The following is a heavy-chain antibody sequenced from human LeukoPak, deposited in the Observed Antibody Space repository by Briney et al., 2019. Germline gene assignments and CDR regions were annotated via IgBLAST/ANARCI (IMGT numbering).Heavy chain of an antibody. CDR3: ARGLPAAASTFDY. V-gene: IGHV3-53*01. CDR2: ISSGGNT. D-gene: IGHD6-13*01. J-gene: IGHJ4*02. CDR1: GFTVSSSY. Sequence: GGSLRLSCAASGFTVSSSYMSWVRQAPGKGLEWVSFISSGGNTHYADSVKGRFTISRDNSKNTLYLQMNSLRAEDTAVYYCARGLPAAASTFDYWGRGTLVTVSS.